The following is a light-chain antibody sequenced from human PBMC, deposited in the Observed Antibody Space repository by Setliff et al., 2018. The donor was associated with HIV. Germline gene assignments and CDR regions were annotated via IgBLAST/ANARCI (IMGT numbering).Light chain of an antibody. J-gene: IGLJ2*01. CDR2: EVS. CDR1: SSDIGTYNR. CDR3: SSYTRSSTLV. V-gene: IGLV2-18*02. Sequence: QSALTQPPSVSGSPGPSVTISCTGTSSDIGTYNRVSWYQQPTGTAPKLMIYEVSNRPSGVPDRFSGSKSGNTASLIISGLQAEDEADYYCSSYTRSSTLVFGGGTKVTVL.